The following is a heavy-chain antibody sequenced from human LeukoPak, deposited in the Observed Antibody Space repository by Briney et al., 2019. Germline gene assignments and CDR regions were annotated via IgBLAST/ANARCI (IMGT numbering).Heavy chain of an antibody. J-gene: IGHJ4*02. CDR2: ISGSGGST. Sequence: GGSLGLSCAASEFTFSSYGMSWVRQAPGKGLEWVSGISGSGGSTYYADSVKGRFTISRDNSKNTLYLQMNSLRAEDTAVYYCAKANRFVGVVVYFDYWGQGTLVTVSS. D-gene: IGHD3-3*01. V-gene: IGHV3-23*01. CDR3: AKANRFVGVVVYFDY. CDR1: EFTFSSYG.